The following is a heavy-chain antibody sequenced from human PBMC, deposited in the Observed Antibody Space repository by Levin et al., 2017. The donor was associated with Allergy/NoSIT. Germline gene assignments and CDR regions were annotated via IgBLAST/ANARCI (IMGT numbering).Heavy chain of an antibody. J-gene: IGHJ4*02. CDR3: ASSSGWYYGVYYFDY. Sequence: GGSLRLSCAASGFTVSSNYMSWVRQAPGKGLEWVSVIYSGGSTYYADSVKGRFTISRDNSKNTLYLQMNSLRAEDTAVYYCASSSGWYYGVYYFDYWGQGTLVTVSS. CDR1: GFTVSSNY. CDR2: IYSGGST. D-gene: IGHD6-19*01. V-gene: IGHV3-66*01.